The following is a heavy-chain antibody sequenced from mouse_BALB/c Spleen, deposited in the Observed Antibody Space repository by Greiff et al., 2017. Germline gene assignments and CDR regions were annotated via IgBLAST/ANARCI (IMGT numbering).Heavy chain of an antibody. Sequence: EVQVVESGGGLVQPGGSRKLSCAASGFTFSSFGMHWVRQAPEKGLEWVAYISSGSSTIYYADTVKGRFTISRDNPKNTLFLQMTSLRSEDTAMYYCARSDYDGAWFAYWGQGTLVTVSA. V-gene: IGHV5-17*02. D-gene: IGHD2-4*01. CDR2: ISSGSSTI. J-gene: IGHJ3*01. CDR3: ARSDYDGAWFAY. CDR1: GFTFSSFG.